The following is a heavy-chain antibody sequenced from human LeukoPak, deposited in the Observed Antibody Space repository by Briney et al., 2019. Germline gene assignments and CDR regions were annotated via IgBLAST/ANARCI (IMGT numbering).Heavy chain of an antibody. CDR2: IIPIFGTA. V-gene: IGHV1-69*13. Sequence: SVKVSCKASGGTFSSYAISWVRQAPGQGLEWMGGIIPIFGTANYAQKFQGRVTITADESTSTAYMELSSLRSEDTAVYYCARGPYCSGGSCRWYNWFDPWGQGTLVTVSS. D-gene: IGHD2-15*01. J-gene: IGHJ5*02. CDR1: GGTFSSYA. CDR3: ARGPYCSGGSCRWYNWFDP.